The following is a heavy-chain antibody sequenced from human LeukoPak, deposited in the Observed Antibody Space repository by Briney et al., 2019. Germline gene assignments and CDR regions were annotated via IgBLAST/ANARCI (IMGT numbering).Heavy chain of an antibody. CDR2: IIPIFGTA. D-gene: IGHD2-21*02. CDR1: GGTFSSYA. J-gene: IGHJ4*02. Sequence: SVKVSCKASGGTFSSYAISWVRQAPGQGLEWMGGIIPIFGTANYAQKFQGRVTITTDESTRTAYMELSSLRSEDTAVYYCARARYCGGDCYTFDYWGQGTLVTVSS. CDR3: ARARYCGGDCYTFDY. V-gene: IGHV1-69*05.